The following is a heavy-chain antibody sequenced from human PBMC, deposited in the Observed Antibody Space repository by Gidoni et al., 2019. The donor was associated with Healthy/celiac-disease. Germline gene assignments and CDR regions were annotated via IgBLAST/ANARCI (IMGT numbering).Heavy chain of an antibody. V-gene: IGHV3-30*04. J-gene: IGHJ4*02. CDR3: ARDQIVPFDY. D-gene: IGHD3-22*01. CDR1: GFTFSSYA. Sequence: QVQLVESGGGVVQPGRSLRLSCAASGFTFSSYAMHWVRQAPGKGLEWVAVISYDGSNKYYADSVKGRFIISRDNSKNTLYLQMNSLRAEDTAVYYCARDQIVPFDYWGQGTLVTVSS. CDR2: ISYDGSNK.